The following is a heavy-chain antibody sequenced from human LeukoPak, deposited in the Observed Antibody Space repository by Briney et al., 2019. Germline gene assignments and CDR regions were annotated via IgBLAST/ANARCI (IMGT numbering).Heavy chain of an antibody. J-gene: IGHJ6*03. Sequence: GESLKISCKGSEYSFTNYWIGWVRQMPGKGLEWMGIIYPGDSDTRYSPSFQGQVTVSADKSISTAYLQWSSLKASDTAMYYCARGPYCSTASCLSPYYYYMDVWGKGTTVTVSS. D-gene: IGHD2-2*01. CDR3: ARGPYCSTASCLSPYYYYMDV. CDR2: IYPGDSDT. V-gene: IGHV5-51*01. CDR1: EYSFTNYW.